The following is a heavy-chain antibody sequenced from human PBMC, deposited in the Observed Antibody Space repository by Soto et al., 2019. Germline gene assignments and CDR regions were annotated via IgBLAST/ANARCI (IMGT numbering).Heavy chain of an antibody. Sequence: SETLSLTCAVSGGSISSGGYSWSWIRQPPGKGLEWIGYIYHSGSTYYNPSLKSRVAISVDRSKNQFSLKLSSVTAADTAVYYRARVPMTTVTTGAFDIWGQGTMVTVSS. V-gene: IGHV4-30-2*01. J-gene: IGHJ3*02. CDR3: ARVPMTTVTTGAFDI. D-gene: IGHD4-17*01. CDR1: GGSISSGGYS. CDR2: IYHSGST.